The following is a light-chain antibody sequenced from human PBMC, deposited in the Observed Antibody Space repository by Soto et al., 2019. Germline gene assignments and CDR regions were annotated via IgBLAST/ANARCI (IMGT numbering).Light chain of an antibody. CDR1: QSVSSN. CDR3: QQYNNWPLT. J-gene: IGKJ4*01. V-gene: IGKV3-15*01. CDR2: GAS. Sequence: ETVMTQSPATLSVSPGERVTLSCRASQSVSSNLAWYQQKPGQVPRLLIYGASTRATGIPARFSGSGSGTEFTLTISSLQSEDFEVYYCQQYNNWPLTFGGGIKVEIK.